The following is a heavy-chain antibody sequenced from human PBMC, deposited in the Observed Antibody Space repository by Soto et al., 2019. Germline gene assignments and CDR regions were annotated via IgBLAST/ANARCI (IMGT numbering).Heavy chain of an antibody. CDR3: ARGIAAALDYFDY. Sequence: QVQLVESGGGVVQPGRSLRLSCAASGFTFSSYAMHWVRQAPGKGLEWVAVIPYDGSNKYYADSVKGRFTISRDNSKNTLYLQMNSLRAEDTAVYYCARGIAAALDYFDYWGQGTLVTVSS. J-gene: IGHJ4*02. V-gene: IGHV3-30-3*01. D-gene: IGHD6-13*01. CDR2: IPYDGSNK. CDR1: GFTFSSYA.